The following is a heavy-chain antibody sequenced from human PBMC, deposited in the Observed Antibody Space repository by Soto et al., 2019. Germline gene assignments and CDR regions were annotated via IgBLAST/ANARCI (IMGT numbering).Heavy chain of an antibody. D-gene: IGHD3-22*01. CDR2: IKSKTDGGTA. Sequence: LACSASGSSFKIAWVRWGCKTPRKGLEWFGRIKSKTDGGTADFAAPVKGRCSVSRQDSKNTLYLQMNNLKTEDTAIYYRTTSVKVVVTPFGCWGQRSRVTVSS. J-gene: IGHJ4*02. CDR1: GSSFKIAW. CDR3: TTSVKVVVTPFGC. V-gene: IGHV3-15*01.